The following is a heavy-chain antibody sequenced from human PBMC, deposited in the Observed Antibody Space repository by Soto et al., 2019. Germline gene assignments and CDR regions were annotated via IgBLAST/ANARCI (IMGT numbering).Heavy chain of an antibody. CDR1: EFSFSTYV. J-gene: IGHJ5*01. V-gene: IGHV3-64D*08. CDR3: VKGGQDLWPGNKFDS. CDR2: IASNGDSA. Sequence: GGTLRLSCSVSEFSFSTYVMHWVRQAPGRGLEYVSGIASNGDSAFYADSVKGRFTISRDNSRNTLYLQMSSLRTEDTAVYYCVKGGQDLWPGNKFDSCGKGPLVTLSS. D-gene: IGHD3-16*01.